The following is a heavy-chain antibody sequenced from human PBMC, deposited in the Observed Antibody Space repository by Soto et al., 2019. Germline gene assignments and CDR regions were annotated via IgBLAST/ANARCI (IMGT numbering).Heavy chain of an antibody. D-gene: IGHD6-19*01. V-gene: IGHV3-23*01. Sequence: EVQLLESGGGLVQPGGSQRLSCAASGFTFSSYAMSWVRQAPGKGLEWVSAMNTASGNTYYADSVKGRFTISRDNSKNTLYLQMNSLRAEDTAVYYRARGIAVAVPYYYGMDVWGQGTMVTVSS. CDR3: ARGIAVAVPYYYGMDV. J-gene: IGHJ6*02. CDR1: GFTFSSYA. CDR2: MNTASGNT.